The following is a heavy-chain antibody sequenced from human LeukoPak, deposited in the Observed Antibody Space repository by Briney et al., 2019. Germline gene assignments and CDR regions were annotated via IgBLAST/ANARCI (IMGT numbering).Heavy chain of an antibody. Sequence: GRSLRLSCGAFGFIFGDFAIHWVRQAPGKGLEWVSGISWNSGSIGYADSVKGRFTISRDNAKNSLYLQMNSLRAEDTALYYCAKGITMIVPDAFDIWGQGTMVTVSS. CDR3: AKGITMIVPDAFDI. J-gene: IGHJ3*02. CDR1: GFIFGDFA. V-gene: IGHV3-9*01. CDR2: ISWNSGSI. D-gene: IGHD3-22*01.